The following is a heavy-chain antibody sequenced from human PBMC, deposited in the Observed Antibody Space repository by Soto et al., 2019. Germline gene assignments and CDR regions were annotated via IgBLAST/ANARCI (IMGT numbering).Heavy chain of an antibody. CDR2: IYYSGST. V-gene: IGHV4-39*01. D-gene: IGHD2-2*01. J-gene: IGHJ6*03. Sequence: QLQLQESGPGLVKPSETLSLTCTVSGGSISSSSYYWGWIRQPPGKGLEWIGSIYYSGSTYYNPSLKSRVTISVDTSKNQFSLKLSSVTAADTAVYYCAGGPVVPAATYYYYMDVWGKGTTVTVSS. CDR3: AGGPVVPAATYYYYMDV. CDR1: GGSISSSSYY.